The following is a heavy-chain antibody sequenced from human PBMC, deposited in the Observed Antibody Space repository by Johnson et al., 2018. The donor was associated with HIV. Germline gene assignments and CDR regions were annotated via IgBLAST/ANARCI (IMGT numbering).Heavy chain of an antibody. J-gene: IGHJ3*02. V-gene: IGHV3-30*02. CDR2: IRYDGSSK. D-gene: IGHD3-22*01. CDR1: GFVFSDYV. CDR3: AKDVGNYWPNAFDI. Sequence: QMLLVESGGGVVQPGGSLTLSCVTSGFVFSDYVMHWVRQAPGKGLDWVTFIRYDGSSKHYADSVNGRFTIFRDNSKNTLYLQMNGLRAEDTVIYYCAKDVGNYWPNAFDIWGQGTTVTVSS.